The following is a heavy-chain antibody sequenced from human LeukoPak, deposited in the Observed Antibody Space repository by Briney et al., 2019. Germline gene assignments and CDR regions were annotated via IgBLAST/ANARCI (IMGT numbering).Heavy chain of an antibody. J-gene: IGHJ4*02. Sequence: SETLSLTCTVSGGSISSGSYYWSWIRQPAGKGLEWIGRTYTSGSTNYNPSLKGRVTISVDTSKNQFSLKLSSVTAADTAVYYCARSGPGDYWGQGTLVTVSS. CDR2: TYTSGST. CDR1: GGSISSGSYY. D-gene: IGHD7-27*01. CDR3: ARSGPGDY. V-gene: IGHV4-61*02.